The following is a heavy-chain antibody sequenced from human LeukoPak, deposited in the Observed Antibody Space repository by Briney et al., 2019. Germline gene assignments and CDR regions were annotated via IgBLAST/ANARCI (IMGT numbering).Heavy chain of an antibody. J-gene: IGHJ3*02. CDR1: GGSFSGYY. CDR2: IYTSGST. Sequence: SETLSLTCAVYGGSFSGYYWSWIRQPAGKGLEWIGRIYTSGSTNYNPSLKSRVTMSVDTSKNQFSLKLSSVTAADTAVYYCAGEVYYGDAFDIWGQGTMVTVSS. V-gene: IGHV4-4*07. D-gene: IGHD3-16*01. CDR3: AGEVYYGDAFDI.